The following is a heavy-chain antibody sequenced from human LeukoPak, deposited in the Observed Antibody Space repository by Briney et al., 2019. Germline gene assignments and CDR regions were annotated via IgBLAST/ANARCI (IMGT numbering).Heavy chain of an antibody. J-gene: IGHJ4*02. CDR3: ARGGYDILTGYYWSAYYFDY. D-gene: IGHD3-9*01. CDR1: GYTFTGYY. V-gene: IGHV1-2*02. CDR2: INPNSGGT. Sequence: WASVKVSCKASGYTFTGYYMHWVRQAPGQGLEWMGWINPNSGGTNYAQKFQGRVTMTRDTSISTAYMELSRLRSDDTAVYYCARGGYDILTGYYWSAYYFDYWGQGTLVTVSS.